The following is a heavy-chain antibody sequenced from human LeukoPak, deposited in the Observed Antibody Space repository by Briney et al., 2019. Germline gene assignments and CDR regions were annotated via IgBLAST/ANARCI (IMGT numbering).Heavy chain of an antibody. CDR2: IYYSGGT. Sequence: SETLSLTCTVSGGSISSYYWSWIRQPPGKGLEWIGHIYYSGGTNYNPSLKSRVTITVDTSKNQFSLKLISVKPADTAVYYCARDAPQLPFDYWGQGTLVTVSS. J-gene: IGHJ4*02. D-gene: IGHD2-2*01. V-gene: IGHV4-59*01. CDR1: GGSISSYY. CDR3: ARDAPQLPFDY.